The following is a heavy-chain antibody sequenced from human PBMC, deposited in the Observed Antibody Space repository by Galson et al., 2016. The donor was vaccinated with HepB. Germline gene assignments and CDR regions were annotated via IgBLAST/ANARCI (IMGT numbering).Heavy chain of an antibody. J-gene: IGHJ4*02. CDR1: GFNFSSYV. CDR3: AKGEWTDD. D-gene: IGHD3-3*01. Sequence: SLRLSCAASGFNFSSYVMTWVRQAPGKGLEWVSSIRESGAATYYADSLKGRFIISRDNSKNTLFLQMNSLRAEDTAFYYCAKGEWTDDWGQGILVIVSS. CDR2: IRESGAAT. V-gene: IGHV3-23*01.